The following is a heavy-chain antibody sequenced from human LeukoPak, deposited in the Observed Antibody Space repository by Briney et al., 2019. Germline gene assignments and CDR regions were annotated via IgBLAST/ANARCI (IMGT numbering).Heavy chain of an antibody. J-gene: IGHJ5*01. CDR3: ARDRIHDS. CDR2: VNSDGSRT. D-gene: IGHD1-14*01. CDR1: RVTFSIYW. Sequence: GRSLRLSCAASRVTFSIYWMDWVRQAPRKGVVWVSRVNSDGSRTSYAASVKGRFPISRDNAKNTLYLHMNSLRAEDTAVYYCARDRIHDSWGQGTLVTVSS. V-gene: IGHV3-74*01.